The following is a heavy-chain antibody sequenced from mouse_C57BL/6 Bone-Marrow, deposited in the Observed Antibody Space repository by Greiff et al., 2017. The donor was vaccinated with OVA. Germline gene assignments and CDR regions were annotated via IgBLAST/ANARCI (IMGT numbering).Heavy chain of an antibody. CDR1: GYTFTDYN. CDR2: INPNNGGT. J-gene: IGHJ1*03. CDR3: ARWLHSYWYFDV. Sequence: EVQLQQSGPELVKPGASVKMSCKASGYTFTDYNMHWVKQSHGKSLEWIGYINPNNGGTSYNQKFKGKATLTVNKSSSTAYMELRSLTSEDSAVYYCARWLHSYWYFDVWGTGTTVTVSS. D-gene: IGHD2-2*01. V-gene: IGHV1-22*01.